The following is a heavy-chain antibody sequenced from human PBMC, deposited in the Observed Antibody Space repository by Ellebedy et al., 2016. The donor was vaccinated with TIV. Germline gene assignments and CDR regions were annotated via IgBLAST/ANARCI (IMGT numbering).Heavy chain of an antibody. CDR1: GGSISSYS. CDR3: ARETVTANWGPLFDY. J-gene: IGHJ4*02. CDR2: IFPSGST. V-gene: IGHV4-4*07. Sequence: MPSETLSLTCTVSGGSISSYSWSWIRQPAGEGLEWIGRIFPSGSTNFNPSLKSRVTMSVDTSKNQFSLKLSSVTAADTAVYYCARETVTANWGPLFDYWGQGTLVTVSS. D-gene: IGHD7-27*01.